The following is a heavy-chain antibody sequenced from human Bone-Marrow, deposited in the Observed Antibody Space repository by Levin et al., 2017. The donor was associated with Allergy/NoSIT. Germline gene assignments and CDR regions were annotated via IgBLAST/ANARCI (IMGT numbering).Heavy chain of an antibody. J-gene: IGHJ4*02. CDR2: VSNDGSTT. Sequence: GASVKVSCVASGFTFSSYWMHWVRQVPGKGLVWVSGVSNDGSTTMYADSVKGRFTISRDNAKNTLYLQMNSLRADDTALYYCAKGGSGWSWGQGTLVTVSS. CDR3: AKGGSGWS. D-gene: IGHD6-19*01. CDR1: GFTFSSYW. V-gene: IGHV3-74*03.